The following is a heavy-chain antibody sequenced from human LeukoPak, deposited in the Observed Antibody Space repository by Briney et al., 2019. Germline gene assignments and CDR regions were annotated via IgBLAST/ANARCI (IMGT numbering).Heavy chain of an antibody. D-gene: IGHD2-21*02. V-gene: IGHV1-69*13. Sequence: SVKVSCKASGGTFSSYAISWVRQAPGQGLEWMGGIIPIFGTANYAQKFQGRVTITADESTSTGYMELGRLRSEDTAVYYCARECGGDCYSTLYDYWSQGTLVTVSS. J-gene: IGHJ4*02. CDR2: IIPIFGTA. CDR3: ARECGGDCYSTLYDY. CDR1: GGTFSSYA.